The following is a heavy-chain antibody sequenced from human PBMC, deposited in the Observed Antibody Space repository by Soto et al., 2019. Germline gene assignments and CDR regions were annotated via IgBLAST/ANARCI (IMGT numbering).Heavy chain of an antibody. D-gene: IGHD2-15*01. CDR1: GGSISSGGYY. CDR3: AIWSKSGGGGRPRFDP. Sequence: QVQLQESGPGLVKPSQTLSLTCTVSGGSISSGGYYWSWIRQHPGKGLEWLGYIYYSGSTYYNPSLKSRVTLSVDTSKNQFSLKLSSVTAADTAVYYCAIWSKSGGGGRPRFDPWGQGTLVTVSS. CDR2: IYYSGST. V-gene: IGHV4-31*03. J-gene: IGHJ5*02.